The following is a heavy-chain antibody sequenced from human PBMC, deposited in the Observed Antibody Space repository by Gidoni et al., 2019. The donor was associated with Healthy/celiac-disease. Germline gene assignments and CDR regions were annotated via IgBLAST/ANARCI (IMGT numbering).Heavy chain of an antibody. J-gene: IGHJ6*03. D-gene: IGHD4-17*01. CDR2: ISGSGGST. V-gene: IGHV3-23*01. CDR3: AKNGDPYYYYYYMDV. Sequence: EVQLLESGGGLVQPGGSLRLSCAAPGFTFSSYAMRWVRQAPGKGLGWVSAISGSGGSTYYADSVKGRFTISRDNSNNTLSLQMNSLSAEDTAVYYCAKNGDPYYYYYYMDVWGKGTTVTVSS. CDR1: GFTFSSYA.